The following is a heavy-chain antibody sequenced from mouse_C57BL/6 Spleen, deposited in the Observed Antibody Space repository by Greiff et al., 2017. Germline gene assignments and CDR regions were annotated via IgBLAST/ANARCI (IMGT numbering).Heavy chain of an antibody. Sequence: VQLKESGAELVRPGASVKLSCTASGFNIKDDYMHWVKQRPEQGLEWIGWIDPENGDTEYASKFQGKATITADTSSNTAYLQLSSLTSEDTAVYYCTTNYYGSRGAMDYWGQGTSVTVSS. CDR2: IDPENGDT. CDR1: GFNIKDDY. D-gene: IGHD1-1*01. V-gene: IGHV14-4*01. CDR3: TTNYYGSRGAMDY. J-gene: IGHJ4*01.